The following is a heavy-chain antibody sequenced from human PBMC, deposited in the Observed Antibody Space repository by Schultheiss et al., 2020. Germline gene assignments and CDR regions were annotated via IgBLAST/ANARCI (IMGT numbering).Heavy chain of an antibody. CDR2: INHSGST. CDR1: GGSISSSSYY. V-gene: IGHV4-39*07. D-gene: IGHD2-15*01. Sequence: SETLSLTCTVSGGSISSSSYYWACIRQPPGKGLEWIEEINHSGSTYYNPSLKSRVTISVDTSKNEFSLKLSSVTAADTAVYYCARGGSGDYYYYGMDVWGRGATVTVCS. CDR3: ARGGSGDYYYYGMDV. J-gene: IGHJ6*02.